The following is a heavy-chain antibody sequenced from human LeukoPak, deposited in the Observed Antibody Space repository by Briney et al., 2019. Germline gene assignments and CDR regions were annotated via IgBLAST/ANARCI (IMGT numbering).Heavy chain of an antibody. CDR1: GFTFSSYW. V-gene: IGHV3-23*01. J-gene: IGHJ4*02. CDR3: ANQRGGF. CDR2: ISGTAENT. D-gene: IGHD3-10*01. Sequence: GGSLRHSCAASGFTFSSYWMSWVRQAPGKGLEWVSAISGTAENTYYADSVKGRFSISRDNSRNTVHLQMNSLRPEDTAVYYCANQRGGFWGQGTLVTVSS.